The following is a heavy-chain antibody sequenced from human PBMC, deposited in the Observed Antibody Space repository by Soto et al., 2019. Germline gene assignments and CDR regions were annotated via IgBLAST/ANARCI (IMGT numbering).Heavy chain of an antibody. D-gene: IGHD6-19*01. Sequence: QVQLVQSGAEVKKPGASVKVSCKASGYTFTSYYMHWVRQAPGQGLEWMGIINPSGGSTSYAQKFQGRVTMTRDTSTSTVYMELSSLRSEDTAVYYCARDGGSNSSGWYWQADYYYYGMDVWGQGTTVTVSS. V-gene: IGHV1-46*01. CDR3: ARDGGSNSSGWYWQADYYYYGMDV. J-gene: IGHJ6*02. CDR2: INPSGGST. CDR1: GYTFTSYY.